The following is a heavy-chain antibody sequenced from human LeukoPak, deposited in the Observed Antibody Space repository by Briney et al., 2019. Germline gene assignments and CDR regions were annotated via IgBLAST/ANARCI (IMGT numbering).Heavy chain of an antibody. V-gene: IGHV3-23*01. D-gene: IGHD1-26*01. CDR2: ISGSGGST. Sequence: GGSLRLSCAASGFTFSSYAMSWVRQAPGKGLEWVSAISGSGGSTYYADSVKGRFTLSRDNSKNTLSLQMNSLRAEDTAVYYCAKDGGEWALPLGIWGQGKLVTVSS. J-gene: IGHJ3*02. CDR1: GFTFSSYA. CDR3: AKDGGEWALPLGI.